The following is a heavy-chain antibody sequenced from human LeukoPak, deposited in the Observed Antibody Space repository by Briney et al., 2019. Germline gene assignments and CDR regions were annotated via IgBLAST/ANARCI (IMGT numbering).Heavy chain of an antibody. D-gene: IGHD1-26*01. CDR2: INPNSGGT. CDR1: GYTFTGYY. CDR3: ARDRHDSGSPWYFDL. V-gene: IGHV1-2*02. Sequence: ASVKVSCKASGYTFTGYYMHWVRQAPGQGLEWMGWINPNSGGTNYAQKFQGRVTMTRDTSISTAYMELSRLRSDDTAVYYCARDRHDSGSPWYFDLWGRGTLVTVSS. J-gene: IGHJ2*01.